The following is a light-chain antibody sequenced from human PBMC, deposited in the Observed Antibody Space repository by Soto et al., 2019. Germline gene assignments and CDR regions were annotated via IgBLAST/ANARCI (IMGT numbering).Light chain of an antibody. CDR1: SSNLGAGYD. CDR3: QAYDYSLTASV. V-gene: IGLV1-40*01. J-gene: IGLJ3*02. CDR2: GNR. Sequence: QLVLTQPPSVSEAPGQRVTLSCTGNSSNLGAGYDVHWYQQLPGAAPKLVIFGNRNRPSGVPERFSGSKSGTSASLAITGLQAEDEADYYCQAYDYSLTASVFGGGTKLTVL.